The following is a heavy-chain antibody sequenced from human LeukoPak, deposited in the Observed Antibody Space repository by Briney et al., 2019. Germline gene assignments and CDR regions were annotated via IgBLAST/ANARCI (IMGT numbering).Heavy chain of an antibody. CDR3: ARHLVHIIVVVIAIKRGDAFDI. CDR1: GGSISNYY. D-gene: IGHD2-21*01. J-gene: IGHJ3*02. V-gene: IGHV4-34*01. Sequence: PSETLSLTCTVSGGSISNYYWTWIRQPPGKGLEWIGEINHSGSTNYNPSLKGRVTISVDTSKNQFSLKLSSVTAADTAVYYCARHLVHIIVVVIAIKRGDAFDIWGQGTMVTVSS. CDR2: INHSGST.